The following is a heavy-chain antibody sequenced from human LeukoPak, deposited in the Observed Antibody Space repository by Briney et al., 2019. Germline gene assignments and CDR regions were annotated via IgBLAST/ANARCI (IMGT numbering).Heavy chain of an antibody. CDR1: GFTLSKYG. D-gene: IGHD6-13*01. CDR2: ISYDGSNE. J-gene: IGHJ4*02. CDR3: AKDRVSISSSGYFDY. Sequence: GGSLRLSCAASGFTLSKYGMHWVRQAPGKGLEWVAVISYDGSNEYYADSVKGRFTISRDSSKNTLYLQMNSLRAEDTAVYYCAKDRVSISSSGYFDYWGQGTLVTVSS. V-gene: IGHV3-30*18.